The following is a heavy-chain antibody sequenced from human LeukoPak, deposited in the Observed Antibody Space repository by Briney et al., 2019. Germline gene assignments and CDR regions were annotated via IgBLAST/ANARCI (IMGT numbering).Heavy chain of an antibody. J-gene: IGHJ6*02. CDR2: IGWDSGRI. CDR1: GSILNDHA. Sequence: PGGSLRLSCVGSGSILNDHAMHWVRQVPGKGLEWVSGIGWDSGRIGYADSVKGRFTTSRDNAKNSLYLQMNSLTAGDTAVYYCARDGTVATLGDYYYYGMDVWGQGTTVTVSS. D-gene: IGHD4-17*01. CDR3: ARDGTVATLGDYYYYGMDV. V-gene: IGHV3-9*01.